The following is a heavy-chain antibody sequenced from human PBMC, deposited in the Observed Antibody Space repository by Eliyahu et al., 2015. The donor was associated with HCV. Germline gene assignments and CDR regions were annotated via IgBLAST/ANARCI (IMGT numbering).Heavy chain of an antibody. Sequence: QVQVEQSGVEVKKPGASVKLSCKXPGYTXXKAXIXGXRQAPGKGLEWMGLLDTEDGVTVYAQNFQGRVTMTADTSADTAYMDLSSLRSDDTAVYYCSTSRFGGFLDFWGQGTLVTVSS. J-gene: IGHJ4*02. D-gene: IGHD3-10*01. V-gene: IGHV1-24*01. CDR3: STSRFGGFLDF. CDR1: GYTXXKAX. CDR2: LDTEDGVT.